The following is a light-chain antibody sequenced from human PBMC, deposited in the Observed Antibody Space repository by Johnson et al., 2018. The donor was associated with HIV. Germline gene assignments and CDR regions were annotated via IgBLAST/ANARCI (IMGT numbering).Light chain of an antibody. CDR1: TSNIGNNY. CDR3: GTWDSRLSIFV. V-gene: IGLV1-51*02. J-gene: IGLJ1*01. CDR2: ENN. Sequence: QSVLTQPPSVSAAPGQKVTISCSGSTSNIGNNYVSWYQQLPGTAPKLVMHENNERPSGIPDRFSGSKSGTSATLGISGLQTGDEADYFCGTWDSRLSIFVVGTGTKITV.